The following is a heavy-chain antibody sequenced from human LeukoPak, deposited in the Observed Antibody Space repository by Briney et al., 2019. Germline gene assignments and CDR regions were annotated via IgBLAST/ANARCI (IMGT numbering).Heavy chain of an antibody. CDR3: ARRANGPSY. J-gene: IGHJ4*02. CDR2: INHSGST. V-gene: IGHV4-34*01. Sequence: PSQTLSLTCVDYGGSFRGYYWNWIRQPPGKGLEWIGQINHSGSTNYNPSLKSRVTISLDTSQNQFSLKLSSVTAADTAVYYCARRANGPSYWGQGTLVTVSS. D-gene: IGHD2-8*01. CDR1: GGSFRGYY.